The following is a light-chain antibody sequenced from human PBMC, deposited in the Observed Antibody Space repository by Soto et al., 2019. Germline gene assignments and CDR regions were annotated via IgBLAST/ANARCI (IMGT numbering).Light chain of an antibody. Sequence: QSVLTQPRSVSASPGQSVTISCTGTSSDVGGYNYVSWFQQHPDKAPKVMIYDVSKRPSGVPDRFSGSKSGNTASLTISGLQAEDEADYYCCSYAGSYTYVFGTGTKLTVL. CDR2: DVS. V-gene: IGLV2-11*01. CDR1: SSDVGGYNY. J-gene: IGLJ1*01. CDR3: CSYAGSYTYV.